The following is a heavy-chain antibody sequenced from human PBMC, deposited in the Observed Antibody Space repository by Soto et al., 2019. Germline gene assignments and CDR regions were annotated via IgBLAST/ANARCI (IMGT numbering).Heavy chain of an antibody. CDR1: GGSFSGYY. D-gene: IGHD2-21*02. Sequence: KSSETLSLTCAVYGGSFSGYYWSWIRQPPGKGLEWIGEINHSGSTNYNPSLKSRVTISVDTSKNQFSLKLSSVTAADTAVYYCARPRGPVVVTATPRHNAFDIWGQGTMVTVSS. CDR3: ARPRGPVVVTATPRHNAFDI. J-gene: IGHJ3*02. V-gene: IGHV4-34*01. CDR2: INHSGST.